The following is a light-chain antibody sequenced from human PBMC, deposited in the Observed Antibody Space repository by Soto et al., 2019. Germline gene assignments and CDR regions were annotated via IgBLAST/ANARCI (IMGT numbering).Light chain of an antibody. Sequence: EIVMTQSPGTLSVSPGERATLSCRASQSVRSNLAWYQQKPGQAPRLLIYGASTRATGIPARFSGSGSGTGLTLTISSLRSEDFAVYYCQQYNDWPGTFGQGTTLEVK. CDR2: GAS. V-gene: IGKV3-15*01. J-gene: IGKJ2*01. CDR1: QSVRSN. CDR3: QQYNDWPGT.